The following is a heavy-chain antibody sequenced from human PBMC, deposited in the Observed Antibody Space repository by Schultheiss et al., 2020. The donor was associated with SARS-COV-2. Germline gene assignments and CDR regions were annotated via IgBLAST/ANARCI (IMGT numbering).Heavy chain of an antibody. CDR2: ISSSSSYI. Sequence: GGSLRLSCAASGFTFSNSDMNWVRQAPGKGLEWVSSISSSSSYIYYADSVKGRFTISRDNSKNTLYLQMNSLRAEDTAVYYCARESYYYDSSGHDAFDIWGQGTMVTVSS. J-gene: IGHJ3*02. D-gene: IGHD3-22*01. CDR1: GFTFSNSD. V-gene: IGHV3-21*01. CDR3: ARESYYYDSSGHDAFDI.